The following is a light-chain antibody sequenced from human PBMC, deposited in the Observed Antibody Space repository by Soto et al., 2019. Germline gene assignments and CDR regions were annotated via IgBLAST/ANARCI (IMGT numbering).Light chain of an antibody. J-gene: IGKJ1*01. CDR1: QSVSSSY. Sequence: ELVLTQSPGTLSLSPGERATLSCRASQSVSSSYLAWYQQKPGQAHRLLIYGASSRATGIPDRFSGSGSGTDLTITISRLEPEDFEVYYCQQYGSSPWTFGQGTKVDIK. V-gene: IGKV3-20*01. CDR2: GAS. CDR3: QQYGSSPWT.